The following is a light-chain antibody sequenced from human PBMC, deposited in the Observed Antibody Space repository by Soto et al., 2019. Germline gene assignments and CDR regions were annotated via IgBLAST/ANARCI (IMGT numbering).Light chain of an antibody. CDR2: DAS. V-gene: IGKV3-11*01. CDR3: YQRSSWPPT. J-gene: IGKJ3*01. Sequence: EIVLTQSPATLSLSPGERATLSCRASHGLGKSLAWYQQKPGQAPRLLIYDASSRATGIPARFSGSGSGTDFTLTISSLEPEDFAVYSCYQRSSWPPTFGPGTKVDIK. CDR1: HGLGKS.